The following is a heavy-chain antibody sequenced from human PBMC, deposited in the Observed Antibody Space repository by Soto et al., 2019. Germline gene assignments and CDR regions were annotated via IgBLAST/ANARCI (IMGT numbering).Heavy chain of an antibody. CDR1: GFTFSTYS. CDR2: ISFSSSTI. CDR3: ARDNGMAGSFDP. Sequence: GGSLRLSCAASGFTFSTYSMNWVRQAPGKGLEWVSYISFSSSTIFYADSVRGRFTISRDNAKNSLYLQMNTLRDEDTAVYYCARDNGMAGSFDPWGQGTLVTVSS. V-gene: IGHV3-48*02. J-gene: IGHJ5*02. D-gene: IGHD2-8*01.